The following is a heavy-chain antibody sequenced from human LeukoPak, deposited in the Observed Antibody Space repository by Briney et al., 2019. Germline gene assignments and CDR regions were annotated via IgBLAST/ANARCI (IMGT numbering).Heavy chain of an antibody. Sequence: PGGSLGLSCAASGXTFSSYAMHWVRQAPGKGLEWVVAISYDGSNNYYADSLKGRFTISRDNSKNTLYLQMNSLRAEDTAVYYCARETTRRLDYWGQGTLVTVSS. CDR2: ISYDGSNN. J-gene: IGHJ4*02. CDR3: ARETTRRLDY. D-gene: IGHD1-7*01. CDR1: GXTFSSYA. V-gene: IGHV3-30-3*01.